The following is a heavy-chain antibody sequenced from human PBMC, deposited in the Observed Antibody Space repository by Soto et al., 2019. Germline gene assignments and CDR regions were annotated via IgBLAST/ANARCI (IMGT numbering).Heavy chain of an antibody. CDR2: ISWNSGSI. J-gene: IGHJ4*02. CDR1: GFTFDDYA. Sequence: PGGSLRLSCAASGFTFDDYAMHWVRQAPGKGLGWVSGISWNSGSIGYADSVKGRFTISRDNAKNSLYLQMNSLRAEDTALYYCAKGVYGDFLYYFDYWGQGTLVTVSS. CDR3: AKGVYGDFLYYFDY. D-gene: IGHD4-17*01. V-gene: IGHV3-9*01.